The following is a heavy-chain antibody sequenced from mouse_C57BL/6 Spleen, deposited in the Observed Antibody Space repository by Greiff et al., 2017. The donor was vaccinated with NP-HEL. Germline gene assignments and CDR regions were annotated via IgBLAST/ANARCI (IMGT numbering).Heavy chain of an antibody. J-gene: IGHJ4*01. CDR1: GYTFTSYG. CDR2: IYPRSGNT. V-gene: IGHV1-81*01. D-gene: IGHD2-4*01. Sequence: QVQLKESGAELARPGASVKLSCKASGYTFTSYGISWVKQRTGQGLEWIGEIYPRSGNTYYNEKFKGKATLTADKSSSTAYMELRSLTSEDSAVYFCARSWDDYDGGGYWGQGTSVTVSS. CDR3: ARSWDDYDGGGY.